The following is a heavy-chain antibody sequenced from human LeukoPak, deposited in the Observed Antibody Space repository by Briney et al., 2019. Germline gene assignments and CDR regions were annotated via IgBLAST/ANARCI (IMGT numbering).Heavy chain of an antibody. D-gene: IGHD6-13*01. CDR2: TRNKANSYTT. J-gene: IGHJ4*02. CDR1: GFTFSDHY. Sequence: PGGSLRLSRAASGFTFSDHYMDWVRQAPGKGLEWVGRTRNKANSYTTEYAASVKGRFTISRDDSKNSLYLQMNSLKTEDTAVYYCARGTSSAGTFTPDYWGQGTLVTVSS. V-gene: IGHV3-72*01. CDR3: ARGTSSAGTFTPDY.